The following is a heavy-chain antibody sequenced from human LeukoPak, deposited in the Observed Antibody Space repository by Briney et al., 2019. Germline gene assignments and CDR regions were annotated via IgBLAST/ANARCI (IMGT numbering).Heavy chain of an antibody. D-gene: IGHD3-22*01. CDR3: ARHYYYDSSGYLIAFVD. CDR1: GDSINNHY. V-gene: IGHV4-59*07. Sequence: SDTLSLTCSVPGDSINNHYWSWIRQPPGKGLEWIGYIYYSGSTNYNPSLKGRLTMSVDTSKNQFSLKLTSVTAADTAVYYCARHYYYDSSGYLIAFVDWGQGTLVTVSS. J-gene: IGHJ4*02. CDR2: IYYSGST.